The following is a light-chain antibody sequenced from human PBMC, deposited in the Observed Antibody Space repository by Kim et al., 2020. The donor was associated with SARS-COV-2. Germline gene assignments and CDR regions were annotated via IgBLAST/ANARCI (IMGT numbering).Light chain of an antibody. CDR1: QSLLNSNGNND. Sequence: DIVMTQSPLSLSVTPGEPASISCRSSQSLLNSNGNNDVDWYLQKPGQSPQHLIYLGSNRASGVPDRFSASGSGTEFTLQISRVEAGDVGLYYCMQGRYLYTFGQVTKLEI. J-gene: IGKJ2*01. CDR2: LGS. V-gene: IGKV2-28*01. CDR3: MQGRYLYT.